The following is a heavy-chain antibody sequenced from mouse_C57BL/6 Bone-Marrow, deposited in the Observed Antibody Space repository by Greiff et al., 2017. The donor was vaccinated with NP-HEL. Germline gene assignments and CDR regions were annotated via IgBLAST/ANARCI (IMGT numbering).Heavy chain of an antibody. Sequence: DVQLQESGAELVRPGASVKLSCTASGFNIKDDYMHWVKQRPEQGLEWIGWIDPENGDTEYASKFQGKATITADTSSNTAYLQLSSLTSEDTAVYYCTTSWLLTVGYWGQGTTLTVSS. CDR3: TTSWLLTVGY. D-gene: IGHD2-3*01. V-gene: IGHV14-4*01. CDR2: IDPENGDT. CDR1: GFNIKDDY. J-gene: IGHJ2*01.